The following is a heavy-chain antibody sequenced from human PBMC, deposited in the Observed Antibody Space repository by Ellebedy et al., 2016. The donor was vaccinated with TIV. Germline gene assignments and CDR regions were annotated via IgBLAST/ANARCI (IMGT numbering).Heavy chain of an antibody. J-gene: IGHJ4*02. CDR2: IDYSGST. CDR3: AKGLVYGGLSFDY. D-gene: IGHD4-23*01. V-gene: IGHV4-59*12. CDR1: GGSISSYY. Sequence: MPSETLSPTCTLSGGSISSYYWSWIRQPPGKGLEWIGYIDYSGSTNYNPSLKSRVTISVDTSKNQFSLKLSSVTAADTAVYYCAKGLVYGGLSFDYWGQGTLVTVSS.